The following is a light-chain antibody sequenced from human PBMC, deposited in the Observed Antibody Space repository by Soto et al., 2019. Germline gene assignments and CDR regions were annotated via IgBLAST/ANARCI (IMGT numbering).Light chain of an antibody. J-gene: IGLJ1*01. Sequence: LTQPRSVSGSPGQSVTISCTGTITDVGKYNYVSWYQQHPGKAPKLLIYDVTQRPSGVPDRFSGSKSGNTASLTISGLQAEDEADYYCCSYAGSYTYVFGVGTKVTVL. V-gene: IGLV2-11*01. CDR3: CSYAGSYTYV. CDR1: ITDVGKYNY. CDR2: DVT.